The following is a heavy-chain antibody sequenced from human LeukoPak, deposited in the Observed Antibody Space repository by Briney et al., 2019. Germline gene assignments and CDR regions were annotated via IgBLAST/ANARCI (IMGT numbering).Heavy chain of an antibody. J-gene: IGHJ4*02. CDR2: IKEDGSEQ. CDR3: ARARHPSSGSWNFDY. D-gene: IGHD6-25*01. V-gene: IGHV3-7*04. CDR1: GFTFSTYW. Sequence: PGGSLRLSCAASGFTFSTYWMSWVRQAPGKGLEWVANIKEDGSEQYYVDSVKGRFTISRDNAKNSLYLQMNSLRAEDTAVYYCARARHPSSGSWNFDYWGQGTLVTVSS.